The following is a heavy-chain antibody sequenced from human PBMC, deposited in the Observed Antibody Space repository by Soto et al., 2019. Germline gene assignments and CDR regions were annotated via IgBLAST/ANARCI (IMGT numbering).Heavy chain of an antibody. CDR3: ARDASVGATAPDY. CDR2: IKQDGSEK. J-gene: IGHJ4*02. D-gene: IGHD1-26*01. CDR1: GFTFSSYW. Sequence: GGSLRLSCAASGFTFSSYWMSWVRQAPGKGLEWVANIKQDGSEKYYVDSVKGRFTISRDNAKNSLYLQMNSLRAEDTAVYYGARDASVGATAPDYWGQGTLVTVAS. V-gene: IGHV3-7*04.